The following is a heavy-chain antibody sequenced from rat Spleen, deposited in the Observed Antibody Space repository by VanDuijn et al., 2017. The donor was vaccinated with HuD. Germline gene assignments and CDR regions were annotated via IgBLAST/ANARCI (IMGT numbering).Heavy chain of an antibody. CDR1: GFNFNDYW. CDR3: ANAEFGVGWFAY. CDR2: INKGSSTI. Sequence: EVKLVESGGGLVQPGRSLKLSCAASGFNFNDYWMAWVRQAPGKGLEWIGEINKGSSTINYTPSLKDKFTISRDNAQNTLYLQMSKLGSEDTAIYYCANAEFGVGWFAYWGQGTLVTVSS. D-gene: IGHD4-3*01. J-gene: IGHJ3*01. V-gene: IGHV4-2*01.